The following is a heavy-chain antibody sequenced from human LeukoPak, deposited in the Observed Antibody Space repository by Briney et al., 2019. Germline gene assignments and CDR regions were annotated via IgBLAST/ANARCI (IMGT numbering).Heavy chain of an antibody. Sequence: ASVKVSCKAFGYTFTSNYMHWVRQAPGQGPEWMGVISPSGGSTTYAQKFQGRVTMTTDTSTSAAYMELRSLRSDDTAVYYCARDYYTWIQLPLNYWGQGTLVTVSS. CDR1: GYTFTSNY. CDR3: ARDYYTWIQLPLNY. CDR2: ISPSGGST. J-gene: IGHJ4*02. V-gene: IGHV1-46*01. D-gene: IGHD5-18*01.